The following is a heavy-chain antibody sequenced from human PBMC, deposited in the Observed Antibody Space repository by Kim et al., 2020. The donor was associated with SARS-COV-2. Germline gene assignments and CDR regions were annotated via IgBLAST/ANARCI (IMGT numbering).Heavy chain of an antibody. V-gene: IGHV4-34*01. J-gene: IGHJ4*02. D-gene: IGHD6-19*01. Sequence: YNPSLKSRVTISVDTSKNQFSLKLSSVTAADTAVYYCASAGYSSGWEFDYWGQGTMVTVSS. CDR3: ASAGYSSGWEFDY.